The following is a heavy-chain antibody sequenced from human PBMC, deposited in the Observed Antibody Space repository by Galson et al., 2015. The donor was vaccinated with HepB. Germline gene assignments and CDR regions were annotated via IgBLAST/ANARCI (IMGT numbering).Heavy chain of an antibody. V-gene: IGHV3-73*01. CDR1: GFPFSGPT. CDR3: VAEGY. CDR2: IRNKVNNYAT. Sequence: SLRLSCAASGFPFSGPTMNWIRQASGKGLDWVGLIRNKVNNYATAYDASVQGRFTISRDDSKNTAYLQMNTLKTEDTAVYYCVAEGYWGQGTLVTVSS. J-gene: IGHJ4*02.